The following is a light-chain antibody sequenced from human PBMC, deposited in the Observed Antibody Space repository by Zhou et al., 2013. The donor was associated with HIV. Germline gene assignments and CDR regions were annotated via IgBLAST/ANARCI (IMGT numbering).Light chain of an antibody. V-gene: IGKV1-39*01. Sequence: DIQMTQSPSSLSASVGDRVTITCRASQSISSYLHWYQQKPGKAPKLLIYASSSLQSGVPSRFSGSGSGTEFTLTISSLQPDDFATYYCQQYNSYRWTFGQGTKVEIK. CDR2: ASS. CDR3: QQYNSYRWT. J-gene: IGKJ1*01. CDR1: QSISSY.